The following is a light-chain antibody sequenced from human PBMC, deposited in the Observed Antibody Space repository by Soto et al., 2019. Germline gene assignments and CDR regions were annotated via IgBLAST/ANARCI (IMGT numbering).Light chain of an antibody. CDR3: QQYYSNPRT. J-gene: IGKJ1*01. V-gene: IGKV4-1*01. CDR2: WAS. CDR1: QSLLYSSDNKNY. Sequence: DIVMTQSPDSLAVSLGERATINCRSSQSLLYSSDNKNYLAWFQQKPGQPPELLIYWASIRQSGVPDRFSGSGSGTDFTLTISGLQAEDVAVYYCQQYYSNPRTFGQGTKVEIK.